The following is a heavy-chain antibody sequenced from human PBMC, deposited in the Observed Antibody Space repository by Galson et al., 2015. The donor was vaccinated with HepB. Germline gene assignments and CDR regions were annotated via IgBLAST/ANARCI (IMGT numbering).Heavy chain of an antibody. CDR2: INPNSGGT. CDR3: ARDARGGIAVAGTRWFDP. D-gene: IGHD6-19*01. J-gene: IGHJ5*02. V-gene: IGHV1-2*04. Sequence: SVKVSCKASGYTFTGYYMHWVRQAPGQGLEWMGWINPNSGGTNYAQKFQGWVTMTRDTSISTAYMELSRLRSDDTAVYYCARDARGGIAVAGTRWFDPWGQGTLVTVSS. CDR1: GYTFTGYY.